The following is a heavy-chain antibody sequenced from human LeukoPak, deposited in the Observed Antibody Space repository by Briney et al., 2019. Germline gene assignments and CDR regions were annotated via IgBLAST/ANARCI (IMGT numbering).Heavy chain of an antibody. CDR3: ARDNSDYYDGSGPVDY. J-gene: IGHJ4*02. Sequence: SETLSLTCTVSGGSISSYYWSWIRQPAGKGLEWIGRIYTSGSTNYNPSLKSRVTMSVDTSKNQFSLKLSSVTAADTAVYYCARDNSDYYDGSGPVDYWGQGTLVTVSS. CDR2: IYTSGST. V-gene: IGHV4-4*07. CDR1: GGSISSYY. D-gene: IGHD3-22*01.